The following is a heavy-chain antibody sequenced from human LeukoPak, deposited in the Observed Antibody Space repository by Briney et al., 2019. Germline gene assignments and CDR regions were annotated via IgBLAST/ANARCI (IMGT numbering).Heavy chain of an antibody. Sequence: SGGSLRLSCAASGFTFSSYGMNWLRQAPGRGLEWVSYISTGGNTRYHADSVRDRFTISRDNARNSLYLQMNSLRAEDTAVYYCASDPTPIASHLDYWGQGTLVSVSS. CDR3: ASDPTPIASHLDY. CDR1: GFTFSSYG. V-gene: IGHV3-48*04. J-gene: IGHJ4*02. D-gene: IGHD2-15*01. CDR2: ISTGGNTR.